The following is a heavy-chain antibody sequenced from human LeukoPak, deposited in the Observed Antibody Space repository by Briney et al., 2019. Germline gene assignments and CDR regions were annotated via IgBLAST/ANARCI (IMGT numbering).Heavy chain of an antibody. J-gene: IGHJ3*02. CDR3: AKDRNQDWLNLYDAFDI. D-gene: IGHD3/OR15-3a*01. V-gene: IGHV3-23*01. Sequence: RPGGSLRLSCAASGFTLSSYAMSWVRQAPGKGLEWVSATSSSDAGTYYADSVRGRFTISRDNSKNTLYLQMNSLRAEDAAVYYCAKDRNQDWLNLYDAFDIWGQGTMVTVSS. CDR1: GFTLSSYA. CDR2: TSSSDAGT.